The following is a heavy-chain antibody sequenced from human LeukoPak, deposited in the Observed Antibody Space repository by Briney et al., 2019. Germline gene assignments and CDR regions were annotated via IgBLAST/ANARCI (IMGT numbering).Heavy chain of an antibody. Sequence: GGSLRLSCAASGFTFSSYWMSWVRQAPGKGLEWVANIKQDGSEKYYVDSVKGRFTISRDNSKNTLYLQMNSLRAEDTAVYYCAKDARSFGGTYFDYWGQGIQGTVSS. J-gene: IGHJ4*02. CDR1: GFTFSSYW. V-gene: IGHV3-7*03. CDR2: IKQDGSEK. CDR3: AKDARSFGGTYFDY. D-gene: IGHD4-23*01.